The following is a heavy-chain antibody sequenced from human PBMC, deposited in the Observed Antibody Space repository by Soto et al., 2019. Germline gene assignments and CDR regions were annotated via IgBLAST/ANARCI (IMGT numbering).Heavy chain of an antibody. CDR3: AKDLDRITPVGKALDV. V-gene: IGHV3-9*01. D-gene: IGHD1-20*01. CDR2: ISWKSGNS. Sequence: GGSLRLSCAASGFTFDDYAMHWVRQVPGKGLEWVSGISWKSGNSGYADSVKGRFTNSRDNAKSSLYLQMNSLRAEDTAFYYSAKDLDRITPVGKALDVWGQGTKVTVSS. J-gene: IGHJ6*02. CDR1: GFTFDDYA.